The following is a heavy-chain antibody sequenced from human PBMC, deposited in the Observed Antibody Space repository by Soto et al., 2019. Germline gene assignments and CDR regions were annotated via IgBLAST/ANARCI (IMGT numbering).Heavy chain of an antibody. J-gene: IGHJ4*01. Sequence: VESLKISCKTSGYSFTSYWIGWERQRPGKGMEWMGNTYPYDSDTRYSPSFQGKVTISADTSITTAYLQWSGLRASDTAMYFCARHLVGSTRGNFDYWGQGTLVTVSS. CDR1: GYSFTSYW. CDR3: ARHLVGSTRGNFDY. D-gene: IGHD2-2*01. V-gene: IGHV5-51*01. CDR2: TYPYDSDT.